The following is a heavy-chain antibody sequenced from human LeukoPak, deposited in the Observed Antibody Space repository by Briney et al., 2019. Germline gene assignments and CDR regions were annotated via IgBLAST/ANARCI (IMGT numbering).Heavy chain of an antibody. CDR2: ISGSGANT. CDR1: GFSFSNAW. CDR3: AKAESYYSNYDY. D-gene: IGHD4-11*01. Sequence: AGGSLRLSCAASGFSFSNAWMNWVRRTPGKGLEWVSVISGSGANTYYADSVKGRFTISRDNSKNTLYLQVNSLRAEDTAVYYCAKAESYYSNYDYWGQGTLVTVSS. J-gene: IGHJ4*02. V-gene: IGHV3-23*01.